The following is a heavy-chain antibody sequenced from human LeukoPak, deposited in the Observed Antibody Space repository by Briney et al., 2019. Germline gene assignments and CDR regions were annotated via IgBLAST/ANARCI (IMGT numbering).Heavy chain of an antibody. Sequence: GASVKVSCKASGYTFSGYYMHWVRQAPGQGLEWMGWINPNSGGTNYAQKFQGRVTMTRDTSISTAYMELSRLRSDDTAVYYCARDRGTTVVTAIFDYWGQGTLVTVSS. CDR3: ARDRGTTVVTAIFDY. CDR2: INPNSGGT. D-gene: IGHD4-23*01. V-gene: IGHV1-2*02. CDR1: GYTFSGYY. J-gene: IGHJ4*02.